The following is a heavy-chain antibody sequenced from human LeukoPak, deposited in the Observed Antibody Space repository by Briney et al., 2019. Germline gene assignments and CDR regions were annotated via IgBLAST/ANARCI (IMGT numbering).Heavy chain of an antibody. D-gene: IGHD3-3*01. J-gene: IGHJ4*02. CDR1: GFTFSSYE. CDR2: ISSSGSTI. Sequence: GGSLRLSCAASGFTFSSYEMNWVRQAPGKGLEWVSYISSSGSTIYYANSVKGRFTISRDNAKNSLYLQMNSLRAEDTAVYYCARDNRAAVYYDLWSGQWGQGTLVTVSS. V-gene: IGHV3-48*03. CDR3: ARDNRAAVYYDLWSGQ.